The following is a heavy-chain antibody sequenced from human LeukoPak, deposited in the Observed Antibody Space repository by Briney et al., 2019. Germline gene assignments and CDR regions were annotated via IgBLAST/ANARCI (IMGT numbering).Heavy chain of an antibody. CDR2: IYSGGST. CDR3: AREVPPLYGSGSYYDY. CDR1: GFTVSSNY. J-gene: IGHJ4*02. V-gene: IGHV3-66*01. Sequence: GGSLRLSCAASGFTVSSNYMSWVRQVPGKGLEWVSVIYSGGSTYYADSVKGRFTISRDNSKNTLYLQMDSLRAEDTAVYYCAREVPPLYGSGSYYDYWGQGTLVTVSS. D-gene: IGHD3-10*01.